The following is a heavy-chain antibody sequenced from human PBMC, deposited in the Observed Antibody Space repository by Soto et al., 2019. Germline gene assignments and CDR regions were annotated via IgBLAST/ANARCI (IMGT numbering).Heavy chain of an antibody. CDR1: GGSFSGYY. CDR2: INHSGST. CDR3: APFGGYSYGLTAPYGMDV. J-gene: IGHJ6*02. V-gene: IGHV4-34*01. D-gene: IGHD5-18*01. Sequence: QVQLQQWGAGLLKPSETLSLTCAVYGGSFSGYYWSWIRQPPGKGLEWIGEINHSGSTNYNPSLKSRFTISVDTFKNQFALKLSSVTAADTAVYYCAPFGGYSYGLTAPYGMDVWGQGTTVTVSS.